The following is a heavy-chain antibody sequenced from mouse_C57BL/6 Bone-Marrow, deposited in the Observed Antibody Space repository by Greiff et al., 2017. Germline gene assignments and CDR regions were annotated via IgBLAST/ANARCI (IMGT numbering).Heavy chain of an antibody. CDR1: GYTFTDYN. D-gene: IGHD1-1*01. Sequence: EVKLQQSGPELVKPGASVKIPCKASGYTFTDYNMDWVKQSHGKSLEWIGDINPNNGGTIYNQKFKGKATLTVDKSSSTAYMELRSLTSEDTAVYYCAREGNYYGSSSYYFDYWGQGTTLTVSS. V-gene: IGHV1-18*01. CDR3: AREGNYYGSSSYYFDY. CDR2: INPNNGGT. J-gene: IGHJ2*01.